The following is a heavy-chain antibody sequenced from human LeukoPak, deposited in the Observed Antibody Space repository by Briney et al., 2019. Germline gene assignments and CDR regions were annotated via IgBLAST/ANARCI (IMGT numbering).Heavy chain of an antibody. D-gene: IGHD1-26*01. Sequence: KPSETLSLTCTVSGGSISSYYWSWIRQPPGKGLEWIGYIYYSGSTNYNPSLKSRVTISVDTSKNQFSLKLSSLTAADTAVYYCASTIVGATSFFDYWGQGTLVTVSS. CDR3: ASTIVGATSFFDY. V-gene: IGHV4-59*08. CDR2: IYYSGST. CDR1: GGSISSYY. J-gene: IGHJ4*02.